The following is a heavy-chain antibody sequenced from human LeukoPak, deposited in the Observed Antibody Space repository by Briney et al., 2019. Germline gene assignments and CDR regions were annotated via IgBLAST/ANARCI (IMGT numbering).Heavy chain of an antibody. CDR2: MNPNSGNT. V-gene: IGHV1-8*01. Sequence: ASVKVSCKASGYTFTSYDINWVRQATGQGLEWMGWMNPNSGNTGYAQKFQGRVTMTTDTSTSTAYMELRSLRSDDTAVYYCARDRLADEYGMDVWGQGTTVTVSS. J-gene: IGHJ6*02. D-gene: IGHD2-15*01. CDR1: GYTFTSYD. CDR3: ARDRLADEYGMDV.